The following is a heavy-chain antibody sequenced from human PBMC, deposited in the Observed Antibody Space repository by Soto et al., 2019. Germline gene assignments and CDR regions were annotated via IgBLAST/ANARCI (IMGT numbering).Heavy chain of an antibody. V-gene: IGHV1-69*13. D-gene: IGHD6-6*01. J-gene: IGHJ4*02. CDR2: IIPIFGTA. CDR1: GGTFSSYA. Sequence: ASVKVSCKASGGTFSSYAISWVRQAPGQGLEWMGGIIPIFGTANYAQKFQGRVTITADESTSTAYMELSSLRSEDTAVYYCARSSWEPALFDYWGQGTLVTVSS. CDR3: ARSSWEPALFDY.